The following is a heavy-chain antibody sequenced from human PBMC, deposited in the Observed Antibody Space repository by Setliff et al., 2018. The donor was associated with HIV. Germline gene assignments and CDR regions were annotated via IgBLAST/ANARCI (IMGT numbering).Heavy chain of an antibody. CDR2: IKQDGREK. CDR3: AVDSRSRPTT. J-gene: IGHJ5*02. D-gene: IGHD5-12*01. Sequence: LRLSCAASGFTFSRFWMSWVRQAPGKGLEWVANIKQDGREKYYVDSVEGRFSISRDNAKNSLFLQMTSLRAEDTAVYFCAVDSRSRPTTWGQGTLVTVSS. CDR1: GFTFSRFW. V-gene: IGHV3-7*03.